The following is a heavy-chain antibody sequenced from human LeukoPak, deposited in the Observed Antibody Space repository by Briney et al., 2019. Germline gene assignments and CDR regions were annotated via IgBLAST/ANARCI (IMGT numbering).Heavy chain of an antibody. Sequence: PGGSLRLSCAASGFTFSSYAMSWVRQAPGKGLEWVSAISGSGGSTYYADSVKGRFTISRDNSKNTLYLQMNSLRAEDTAVYYCAKDFEPLAVAGLIFDYWGQGTLVTVSS. CDR2: ISGSGGST. J-gene: IGHJ4*02. CDR1: GFTFSSYA. D-gene: IGHD6-19*01. CDR3: AKDFEPLAVAGLIFDY. V-gene: IGHV3-23*01.